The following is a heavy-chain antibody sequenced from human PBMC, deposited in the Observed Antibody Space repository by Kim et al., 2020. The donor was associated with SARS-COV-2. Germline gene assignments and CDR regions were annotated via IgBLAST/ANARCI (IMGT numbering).Heavy chain of an antibody. Sequence: GGSLRLSCAASGFTFSSYAMSWVRQAPGKGLEWVSAISGSGGSTYYADSVKGRFTISRDNSKNTLYLQMNSLRAEDTAVYYCGGLLLSLDYYYYGMDVWGQGTTVTVSS. J-gene: IGHJ6*02. V-gene: IGHV3-23*01. D-gene: IGHD3-22*01. CDR1: GFTFSSYA. CDR2: ISGSGGST. CDR3: GGLLLSLDYYYYGMDV.